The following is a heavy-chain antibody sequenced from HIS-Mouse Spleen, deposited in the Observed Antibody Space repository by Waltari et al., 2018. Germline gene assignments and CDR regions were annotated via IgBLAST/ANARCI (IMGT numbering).Heavy chain of an antibody. CDR2: IEYRGST. D-gene: IGHD6-13*01. V-gene: IGHV4-39*07. CDR3: AREIPYSSSWYDWYFDL. J-gene: IGHJ2*01. CDR1: GGSIRSSSSY. Sequence: QLQLQESGPGLVKPSETMSLTCTVSGGSIRSSSSYWGWTRQPPGKGLEWIGSIEYRGSTYYNPSLKSRVTISVDTSKNQFSLKLSSVTAADTAVYYCAREIPYSSSWYDWYFDLWGRGTLVTVSS.